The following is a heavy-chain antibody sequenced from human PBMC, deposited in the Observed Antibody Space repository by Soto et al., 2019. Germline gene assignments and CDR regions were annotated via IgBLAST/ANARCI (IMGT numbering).Heavy chain of an antibody. D-gene: IGHD6-19*01. J-gene: IGHJ5*02. Sequence: GGSLRLSCAASGFTFSSYILNWVRQPPGKGLEWISYISSHSSTLHYAASVKGRFTISRDNAGNSLYLQMNSLRDEDTAVYYCVRDGSGNLYLNWFDPWGQGTLVTVSS. V-gene: IGHV3-48*02. CDR3: VRDGSGNLYLNWFDP. CDR1: GFTFSSYI. CDR2: ISSHSSTL.